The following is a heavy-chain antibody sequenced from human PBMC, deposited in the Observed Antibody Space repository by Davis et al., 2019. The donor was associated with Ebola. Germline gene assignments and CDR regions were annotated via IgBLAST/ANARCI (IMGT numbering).Heavy chain of an antibody. CDR1: GFTFDDYG. J-gene: IGHJ4*02. D-gene: IGHD6-13*01. Sequence: PGGSLRLSCAASGFTFDDYGMNWVRQAPGKGLEWVSYISSSGSTIYYADSVKGRFTISRDNAKNSLYLQMNSLRAEDTAVYYCARDGIAAALDYWGQGTLVTVSS. V-gene: IGHV3-48*03. CDR3: ARDGIAAALDY. CDR2: ISSSGSTI.